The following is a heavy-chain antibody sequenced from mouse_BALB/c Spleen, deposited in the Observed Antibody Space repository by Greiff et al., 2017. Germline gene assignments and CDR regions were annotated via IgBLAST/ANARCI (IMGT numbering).Heavy chain of an antibody. CDR2: IDPANGNT. J-gene: IGHJ1*01. D-gene: IGHD1-1*01. CDR3: ARGSSYFEV. CDR1: GFNIKDTY. Sequence: VQLQQSGAELVKPGASVKLSCTASGFNIKDTYMHWVKQRPEQGLEWIGRIDPANGNTKYDPKFQGKATITADTSSNTAYLQLSSLTSADTAVYYCARGSSYFEVWGAGTTVTVSS. V-gene: IGHV14-3*02.